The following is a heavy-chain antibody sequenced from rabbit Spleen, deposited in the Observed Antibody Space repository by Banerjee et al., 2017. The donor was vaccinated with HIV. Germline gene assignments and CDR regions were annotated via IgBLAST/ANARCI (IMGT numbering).Heavy chain of an antibody. CDR2: IDPIFGST. Sequence: QSLEESGGDLVKPGASLTLTCTASGFTMSSSDWIYWVRQAPGKGLEWIGYIDPIFGSTYYASWAKGRFTISKTSSTTVTLQMTGLTAADTATYFCAREKSGNYGYDLWGQGTLVTVS. D-gene: IGHD6-1*01. CDR1: GFTMSSSDW. CDR3: AREKSGNYGYDL. J-gene: IGHJ3*01. V-gene: IGHV1S40*01.